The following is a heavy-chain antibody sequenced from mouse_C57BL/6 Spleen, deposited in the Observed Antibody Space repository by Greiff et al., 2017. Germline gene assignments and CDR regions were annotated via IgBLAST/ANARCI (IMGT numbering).Heavy chain of an antibody. Sequence: EVQLQESGGGLVKPGGSLKLSCAASGFTFSSYAMSWVRQTPEKRLEWVANISDGGSYTYYPDNVKGRFTISRDNAKNNLYLQMSHLKSEDTAMDYCASPTAQSTLAWFAYWGQGTLVTVSA. CDR2: ISDGGSYT. CDR3: ASPTAQSTLAWFAY. J-gene: IGHJ3*01. D-gene: IGHD3-2*02. V-gene: IGHV5-4*01. CDR1: GFTFSSYA.